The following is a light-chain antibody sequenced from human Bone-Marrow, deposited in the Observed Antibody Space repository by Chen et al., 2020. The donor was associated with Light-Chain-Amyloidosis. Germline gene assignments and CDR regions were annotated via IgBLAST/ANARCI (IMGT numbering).Light chain of an antibody. V-gene: IGLV1-51*01. CDR2: DNS. Sequence: QSVLTQPHSVSAAPGQKVTISSSGTSSNIGNNFVSWYQQFPGTAPKLLIYDNSNRPSGIPDRFSGSKSGTSATLGIAGLQTGDEAEYYCGTWDSSLGAGVFGGGTKLTVL. J-gene: IGLJ2*01. CDR1: SSNIGNNF. CDR3: GTWDSSLGAGV.